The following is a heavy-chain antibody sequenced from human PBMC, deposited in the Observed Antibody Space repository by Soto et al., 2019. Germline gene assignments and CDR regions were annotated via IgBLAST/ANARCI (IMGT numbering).Heavy chain of an antibody. CDR3: ARSEFRNYVGFDY. J-gene: IGHJ4*02. CDR1: GGSISTGYY. CDR2: VSYGGTT. Sequence: SETLSLTCTVSGGSISTGYYWAWIRQTPGKGLEWIGSVSYGGTTYHNPSLKSRVTISVDTSKNLFSLQLSSVTAADTAVYYCARSEFRNYVGFDYWGQGTLVTVSS. V-gene: IGHV4-39*01. D-gene: IGHD4-4*01.